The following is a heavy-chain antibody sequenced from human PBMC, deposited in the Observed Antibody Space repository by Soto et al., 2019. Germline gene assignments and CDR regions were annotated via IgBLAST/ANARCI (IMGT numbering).Heavy chain of an antibody. J-gene: IGHJ6*03. D-gene: IGHD3-16*01. CDR2: INHSGST. CDR3: ARLGGDYYYYYMDV. V-gene: IGHV4-34*01. CDR1: GGSFSGYY. Sequence: SETLSLTCAVYGGSFSGYYWSWIRQPPGKGLEWIGEINHSGSTNYNPSLNSRVTISVDTSKNQFSLKLSSVTAADTAVYYCARLGGDYYYYYMDVWGKGTTVTVSS.